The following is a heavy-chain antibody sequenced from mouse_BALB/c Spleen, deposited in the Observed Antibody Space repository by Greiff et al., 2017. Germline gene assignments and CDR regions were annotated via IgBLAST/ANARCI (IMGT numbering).Heavy chain of an antibody. J-gene: IGHJ1*01. CDR1: GFTFSSYT. D-gene: IGHD1-1*02. CDR3: TREGGNYRYFDV. Sequence: EVQGVESGGGLVKPGGSLKLSCAASGFTFSSYTMSWVRQTPEMRPEWVATISSGGSYTYYPDSVKGRFTISRDNAKHTLYLQMSSLKSEDTAMYYCTREGGNYRYFDVWAQGPRSPSPQ. V-gene: IGHV5-6-4*01. CDR2: ISSGGSYT.